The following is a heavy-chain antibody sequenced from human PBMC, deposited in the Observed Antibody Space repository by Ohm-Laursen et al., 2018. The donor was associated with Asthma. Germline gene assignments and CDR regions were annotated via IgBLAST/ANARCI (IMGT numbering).Heavy chain of an antibody. CDR1: GFTFDDYA. V-gene: IGHV3-9*01. D-gene: IGHD3-10*01. J-gene: IGHJ4*02. CDR3: AKEYSSRSLRGLMNF. Sequence: SLRLSCSASGFTFDDYALHWVRQVPGKGLEWVSSINWNGGVTDYADSVRGRFSISRDNAKNSLYLQMNNLRGDDSGFYFCAKEYSSRSLRGLMNFWGQGTQVTVSS. CDR2: INWNGGVT.